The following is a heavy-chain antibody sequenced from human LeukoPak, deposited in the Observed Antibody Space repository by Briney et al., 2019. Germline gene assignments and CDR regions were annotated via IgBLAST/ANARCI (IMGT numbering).Heavy chain of an antibody. V-gene: IGHV1-24*01. CDR3: ARGLGDYPPTGWFDP. CDR2: FDPEDGET. J-gene: IGHJ5*02. D-gene: IGHD4-17*01. CDR1: GYTLTELS. Sequence: GASVKVSCKVSGYTLTELSMHWVRQAPGKGLEWMGGFDPEDGETIYAQKFQGRVTMTEDTSTDTAYMELSGLRSEDTAVYYCARGLGDYPPTGWFDPWGQGTLVTVSS.